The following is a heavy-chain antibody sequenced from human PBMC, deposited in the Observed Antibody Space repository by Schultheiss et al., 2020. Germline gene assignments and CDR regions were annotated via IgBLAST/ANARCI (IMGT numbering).Heavy chain of an antibody. CDR3: ARVTPKLYYYDSSGYYSGGMDV. D-gene: IGHD3-22*01. CDR2: IGTAGDT. J-gene: IGHJ6*02. Sequence: GGSLRLSCAASGFTFSSYAMSWVRQAPGKGLEWVSAIGTAGDTYYPGSVKGRFTISRDNAKNTLYLQMNSLRAEDTAVYYCARVTPKLYYYDSSGYYSGGMDVWGQGTTVTVSS. CDR1: GFTFSSYA. V-gene: IGHV3-23*01.